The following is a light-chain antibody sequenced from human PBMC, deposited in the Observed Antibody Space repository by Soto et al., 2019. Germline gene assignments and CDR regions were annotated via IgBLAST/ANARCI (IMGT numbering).Light chain of an antibody. Sequence: IQLTQSPSSLSASVGDRVTITCRASQGIRSYLARYQQKPGKAPKLLIYAASTLQSGVPSRFSGSGSGTDFTLTISSLQPEDFATYYCQQLNSYPLTFGGGTKVDIK. J-gene: IGKJ4*01. CDR3: QQLNSYPLT. CDR1: QGIRSY. CDR2: AAS. V-gene: IGKV1-9*01.